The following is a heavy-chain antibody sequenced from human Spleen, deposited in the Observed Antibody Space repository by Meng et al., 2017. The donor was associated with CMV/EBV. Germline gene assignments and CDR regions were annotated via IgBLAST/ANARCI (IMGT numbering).Heavy chain of an antibody. CDR3: ARESDSSGQYAFDI. V-gene: IGHV1-2*02. Sequence: ASVKVSCKASGYTFSDYGISWVRQAPGQGLEWMGWINPNSGGTNYAQKFQGRVTMTRDTSISTAYMELSRLRSDDTAVYYCARESDSSGQYAFDIWGQGTMVTVSS. CDR2: INPNSGGT. CDR1: GYTFSDYG. D-gene: IGHD3-22*01. J-gene: IGHJ3*02.